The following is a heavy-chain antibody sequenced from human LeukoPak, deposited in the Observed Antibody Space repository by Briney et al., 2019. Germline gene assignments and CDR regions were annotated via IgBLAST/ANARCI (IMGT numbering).Heavy chain of an antibody. CDR3: ARDKLSGGYYSYYYGMDV. D-gene: IGHD3-3*01. CDR2: IYYSGST. Sequence: SETLSLTRTVSGGSISSYYWSWIRQHPGKGLEWIGYIYYSGSTYYNPSLKSRVTISVDTSKNQFSLKLSSVTAADTAVYYCARDKLSGGYYSYYYGMDVWGQGTTVTVSS. V-gene: IGHV4-59*06. CDR1: GGSISSYY. J-gene: IGHJ6*02.